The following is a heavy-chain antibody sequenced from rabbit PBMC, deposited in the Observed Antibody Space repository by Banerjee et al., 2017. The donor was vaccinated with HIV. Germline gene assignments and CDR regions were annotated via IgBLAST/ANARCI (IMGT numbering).Heavy chain of an antibody. J-gene: IGHJ4*01. CDR3: ARDLAGVIGWNFKL. CDR2: INTSSGST. Sequence: QEQLEESGGDLVKPGASLTLTCTASGIDFSSYGISWVRQAPGKGLEWIACINTSSGSTAYASWAKGRFTISKTSSTTVTLQMTSLTAADTATYFCARDLAGVIGWNFKLWGQGTLVTVS. D-gene: IGHD4-1*01. V-gene: IGHV1S45*01. CDR1: GIDFSSYG.